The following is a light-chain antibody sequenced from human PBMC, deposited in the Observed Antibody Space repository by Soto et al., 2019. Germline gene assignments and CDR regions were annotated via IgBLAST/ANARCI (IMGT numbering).Light chain of an antibody. Sequence: QSVLTQPASVSGSPGQSITISCTGTSSDVGSYDLVSWYQHHPGKAPKVMIYEVSKRPSGLSNCFSASKSGNTASLTISGLQAEDEADYYCSSYAGSTTYVVFGGGTQLTVL. V-gene: IGLV2-23*02. CDR1: SSDVGSYDL. CDR2: EVS. CDR3: SSYAGSTTYVV. J-gene: IGLJ2*01.